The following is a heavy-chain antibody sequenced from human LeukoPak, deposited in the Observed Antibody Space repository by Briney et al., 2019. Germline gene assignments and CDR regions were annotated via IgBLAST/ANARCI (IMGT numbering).Heavy chain of an antibody. V-gene: IGHV1-18*01. CDR1: VYIFTTYA. CDR2: INPYNGNT. J-gene: IGHJ4*02. CDR3: ARDAIQGRLTSDY. Sequence: VASVKVSCKTSVYIFTTYAISWVRQAPAQGFEWMGWINPYNGNTKFAQKFQDRVTMTTVTSTSTAYLELRSLRSDDTAVYYCARDAIQGRLTSDYWGQGTLVTVSS. D-gene: IGHD3-3*01.